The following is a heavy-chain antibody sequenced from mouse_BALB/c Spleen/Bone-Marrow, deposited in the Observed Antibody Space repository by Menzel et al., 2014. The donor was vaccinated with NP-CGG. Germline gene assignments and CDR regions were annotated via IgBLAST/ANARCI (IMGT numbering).Heavy chain of an antibody. Sequence: VKLVESGAELVTPGASVKLSCKASGYTFTTHWMHWVKQRPGHGLEWIGQVDPSDGYTNYSQMFKGKATLTVDKSSSTAYMQLSSLSSEDSAVYYCARGGDNVAWFAYWGQGTLVTVSA. D-gene: IGHD1-3*01. V-gene: IGHV1-69*02. J-gene: IGHJ3*01. CDR3: ARGGDNVAWFAY. CDR2: VDPSDGYT. CDR1: GYTFTTHW.